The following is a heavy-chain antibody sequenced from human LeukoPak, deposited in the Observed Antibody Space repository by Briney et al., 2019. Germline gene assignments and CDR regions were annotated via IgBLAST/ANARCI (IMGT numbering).Heavy chain of an antibody. CDR1: GFTFSNYA. V-gene: IGHV3-23*01. D-gene: IGHD1-26*01. Sequence: GGSLRLSCAASGFTFSNYAMSWVRQAPGKALEGVSAITSGGGTTYYAGSVKGRFTISRDNSKNTLYLQMNSLRAEDTAVYYCAKDGVGRGSYFHWGQGTLVTVSS. J-gene: IGHJ4*02. CDR2: ITSGGGTT. CDR3: AKDGVGRGSYFH.